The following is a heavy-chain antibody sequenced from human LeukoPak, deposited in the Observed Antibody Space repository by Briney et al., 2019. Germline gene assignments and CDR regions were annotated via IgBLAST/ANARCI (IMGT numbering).Heavy chain of an antibody. CDR1: GFTFSDYY. CDR3: AREMGKRGSGNVPSNFYYNGLDV. V-gene: IGHV3-11*06. CDR2: ISTSSTYT. D-gene: IGHD3-10*01. J-gene: IGHJ6*04. Sequence: PGGSLRLSCAASGFTFSDYYMSWIRQAPGKGLQWVSYISTSSTYTIYADSVKGRFTISRDNAKNSLYLQMNSLRAEDTAVYYCAREMGKRGSGNVPSNFYYNGLDVWGKGTTVTVSS.